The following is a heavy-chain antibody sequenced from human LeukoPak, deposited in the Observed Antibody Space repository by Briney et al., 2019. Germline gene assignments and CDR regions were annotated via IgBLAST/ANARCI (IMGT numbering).Heavy chain of an antibody. CDR1: GGSISSYY. CDR3: ARHPHYDFWSGYPFFAFDI. Sequence: KSSETLSPTCTVSGGSISSYYWSWIRQPPGKGLEWIGYIYYSGSTNYNPSLKSRVTISVDTSKNQFSLKLSSVTAADTAVYYCARHPHYDFWSGYPFFAFDIWGQGTMVTVSS. J-gene: IGHJ3*02. CDR2: IYYSGST. V-gene: IGHV4-59*08. D-gene: IGHD3-3*01.